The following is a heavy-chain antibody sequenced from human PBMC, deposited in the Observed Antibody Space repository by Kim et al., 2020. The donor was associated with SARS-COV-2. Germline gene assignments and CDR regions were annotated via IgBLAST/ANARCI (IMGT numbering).Heavy chain of an antibody. J-gene: IGHJ4*02. V-gene: IGHV3-11*01. Sequence: TGSTIYYADSVKGRFTISRDDAKNSLYLKMNSLRAEDTAVYYCARRVGDWGQGTLVTVSS. D-gene: IGHD1-26*01. CDR3: ARRVGD. CDR2: TGSTI.